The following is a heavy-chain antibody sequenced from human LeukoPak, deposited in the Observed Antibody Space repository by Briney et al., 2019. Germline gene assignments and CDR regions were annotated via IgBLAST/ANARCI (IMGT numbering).Heavy chain of an antibody. CDR2: ISDSGGRT. Sequence: GGSLRLSCAVSGITLSNYGKSWVRQAPGKGLEWVAGISDSGGRTNYADSVKGRFTISRDNPKNTLILQMNSLRPEDTAVYFCAKRGVVIRVILVGFHKEAYYFDSWGQGALSPSPQ. CDR1: GITLSNYG. V-gene: IGHV3-23*01. J-gene: IGHJ4*02. D-gene: IGHD3-22*01. CDR3: AKRGVVIRVILVGFHKEAYYFDS.